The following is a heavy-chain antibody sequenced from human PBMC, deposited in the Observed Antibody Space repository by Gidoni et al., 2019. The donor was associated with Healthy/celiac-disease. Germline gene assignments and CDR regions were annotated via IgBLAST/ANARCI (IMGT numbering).Heavy chain of an antibody. V-gene: IGHV3-9*01. CDR3: AKDLGGYSYGAIDY. CDR2: ISWKSGSI. CDR1: GFTFDDYD. Sequence: EVQLVESGGGLVQPGRYLRLSCAASGFTFDDYDMHWVRQAPGQGLEWVSGISWKSGSIVYAYSVKGRFTISRDNAKNSLYLQMNSLRAEDTSLYYCAKDLGGYSYGAIDYWGQGTLVTVSS. D-gene: IGHD5-18*01. J-gene: IGHJ4*02.